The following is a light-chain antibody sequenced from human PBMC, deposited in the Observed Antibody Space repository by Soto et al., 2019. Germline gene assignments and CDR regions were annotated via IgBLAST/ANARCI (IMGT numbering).Light chain of an antibody. CDR3: LLFNTYPQA. V-gene: IGKV1-13*02. Sequence: AIQLTQSPSSLSASIGDRVTITCWARQGIGSALAWYQQAPGKPPKLLIFDASTLENGVPSRFSGGGSGTDFTLTISSLQPEDFATYYCLLFNTYPQAFGGGTKVEIK. CDR1: QGIGSA. J-gene: IGKJ4*01. CDR2: DAS.